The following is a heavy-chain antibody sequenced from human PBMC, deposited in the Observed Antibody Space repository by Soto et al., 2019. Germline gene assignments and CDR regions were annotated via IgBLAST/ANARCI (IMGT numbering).Heavy chain of an antibody. CDR2: IYPGDSDT. J-gene: IGHJ4*02. CDR3: ARPAWSAGGYSSSWYYFDY. CDR1: GYSFTSYW. Sequence: GESLKISCKGSGYSFTSYWIGWVRQMPGKGLEWMGIIYPGDSDTRYSPSFQGQVTISADKSISTAYLQWSSLKASDTAMYYCARPAWSAGGYSSSWYYFDYWGQGTLVTVSS. V-gene: IGHV5-51*01. D-gene: IGHD6-13*01.